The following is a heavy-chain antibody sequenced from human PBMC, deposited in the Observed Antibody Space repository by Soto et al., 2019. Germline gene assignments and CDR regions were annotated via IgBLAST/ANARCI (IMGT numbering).Heavy chain of an antibody. Sequence: ASVKVSCKVSGYTLTELSMHWVRQAPGKGLEWMGGFDPEDGETIYAQKFQGRVTMTEDTSTDTAYMELSSLRSEDTAVYYCATEAQGYCSGGSCYSIRAFDIWGQGTMVPVSS. CDR3: ATEAQGYCSGGSCYSIRAFDI. V-gene: IGHV1-24*01. CDR1: GYTLTELS. J-gene: IGHJ3*02. D-gene: IGHD2-15*01. CDR2: FDPEDGET.